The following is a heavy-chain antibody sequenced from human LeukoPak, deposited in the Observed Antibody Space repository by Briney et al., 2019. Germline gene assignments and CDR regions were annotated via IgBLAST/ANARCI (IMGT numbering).Heavy chain of an antibody. Sequence: PSETLSLTCAVYGGSFSGYYWSRIRQPPGKGLEWIEEINHSGSTNYNPSLKSRVTISVDTSKNQFSLKLSSVTAADTAVYYCARGAAKRNDFWSGYYSYYFDYWGQGTLVTVSS. D-gene: IGHD3-3*01. CDR3: ARGAAKRNDFWSGYYSYYFDY. CDR1: GGSFSGYY. V-gene: IGHV4-34*01. J-gene: IGHJ4*02. CDR2: INHSGST.